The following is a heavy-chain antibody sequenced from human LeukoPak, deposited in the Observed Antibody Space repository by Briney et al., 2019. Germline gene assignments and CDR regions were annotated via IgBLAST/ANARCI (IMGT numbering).Heavy chain of an antibody. Sequence: ASVKVSCKASGYTFTNYDINWVRQATGQGLEWMGWMKPNSGYKGYAQKFQGRVTMTRNTSISTAYMELSSLRSEDTATYYCAREFNNSGSGFDPWGQGTLVTVSS. V-gene: IGHV1-8*01. CDR1: GYTFTNYD. CDR3: AREFNNSGSGFDP. J-gene: IGHJ5*02. CDR2: MKPNSGYK. D-gene: IGHD1-1*01.